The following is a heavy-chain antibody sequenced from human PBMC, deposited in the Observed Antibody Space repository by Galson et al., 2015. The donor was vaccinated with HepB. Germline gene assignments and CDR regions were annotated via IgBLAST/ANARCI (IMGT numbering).Heavy chain of an antibody. V-gene: IGHV3-9*01. Sequence: SLRLSCAASGFTFGDYAMHWVRQAPGKGLEWVSGISWNSGNIGYADSVKGRFTISRDNGKNSLYLQMNSLRTEDTALYYCAKGEYSSSLGYWGQGTLVTVSS. J-gene: IGHJ4*02. CDR1: GFTFGDYA. CDR2: ISWNSGNI. D-gene: IGHD6-6*01. CDR3: AKGEYSSSLGY.